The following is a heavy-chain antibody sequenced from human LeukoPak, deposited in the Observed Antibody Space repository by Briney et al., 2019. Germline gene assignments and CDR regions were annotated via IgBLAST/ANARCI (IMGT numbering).Heavy chain of an antibody. V-gene: IGHV3-33*01. Sequence: PGGSLRLSCAASGFTFSSYGMHWVRQAPGKGLEWVAVIWYDGSNKYYADSVKGRFTISRDNSKNTLYLQMNSLRAEDTAVYYCARPFQPEYCSSTSCYVYYFDYWGQGTLVTVSS. D-gene: IGHD2-2*01. CDR3: ARPFQPEYCSSTSCYVYYFDY. CDR1: GFTFSSYG. CDR2: IWYDGSNK. J-gene: IGHJ4*02.